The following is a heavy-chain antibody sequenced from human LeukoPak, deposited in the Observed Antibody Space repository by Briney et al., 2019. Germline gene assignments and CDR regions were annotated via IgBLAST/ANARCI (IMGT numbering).Heavy chain of an antibody. CDR3: AREDSVVTSYWYFDL. CDR1: GYTFTGYY. CDR2: INPNSGGT. Sequence: GASVKVSCKASGYTFTGYYMHWVRQAPGQGLEWMGWINPNSGGTNYAQKFQGRVTMTRDTSISTAYMELSRLRSDDTAVYYCAREDSVVTSYWYFDLWGRGTLVTVSS. D-gene: IGHD3-22*01. V-gene: IGHV1-2*02. J-gene: IGHJ2*01.